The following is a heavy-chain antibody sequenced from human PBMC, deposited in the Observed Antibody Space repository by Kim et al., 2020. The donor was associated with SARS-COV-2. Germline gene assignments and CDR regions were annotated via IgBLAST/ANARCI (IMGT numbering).Heavy chain of an antibody. D-gene: IGHD3-10*01. J-gene: IGHJ4*02. V-gene: IGHV3-7*01. Sequence: YVDSVKGRFTISRDNAKNSLYLQMNSRRAEDTAVYYCARVRYGSGGPAEDFWGQGTLVTVSS. CDR3: ARVRYGSGGPAEDF.